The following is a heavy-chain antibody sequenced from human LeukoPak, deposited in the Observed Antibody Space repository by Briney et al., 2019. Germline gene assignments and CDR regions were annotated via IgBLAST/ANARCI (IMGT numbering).Heavy chain of an antibody. CDR2: ISAYSGNT. CDR1: GYSFTSNV. V-gene: IGHV1-18*01. CDR3: ARLAAAAANWFDP. J-gene: IGHJ5*02. Sequence: ASVKVSCKASGYSFTSNVISWVRQAPGQGLEWMGWISAYSGNTNYAQKLQGRVTMTTDTSTSTAYMELRSLRSDDTAVYYCARLAAAAANWFDPLGQGTLVTVSS. D-gene: IGHD6-13*01.